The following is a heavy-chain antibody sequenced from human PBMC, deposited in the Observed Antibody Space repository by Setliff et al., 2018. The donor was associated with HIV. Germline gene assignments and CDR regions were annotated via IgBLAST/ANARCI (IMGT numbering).Heavy chain of an antibody. CDR1: GYAINNNFF. CDR3: ARHKTHDYDGNSVYFDF. J-gene: IGHJ4*02. CDR2: IYHTGDT. Sequence: SETLSLTCAVSGYAINNNFFWGWVRQPPGKGLEWIGSIYHTGDTYDNPSLRNRVTISRDTSKDRFSLNLRSVTAADTAIYYCARHKTHDYDGNSVYFDFWGQGILVTVSS. V-gene: IGHV4-38-2*01. D-gene: IGHD4-17*01.